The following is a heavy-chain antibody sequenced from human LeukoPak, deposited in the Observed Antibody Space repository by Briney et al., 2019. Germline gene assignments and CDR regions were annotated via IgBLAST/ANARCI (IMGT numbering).Heavy chain of an antibody. CDR2: INPNDDST. J-gene: IGHJ4*02. V-gene: IGHV1-46*01. CDR1: GGTFSSYA. D-gene: IGHD3-22*01. CDR3: ARGLRTSGYSH. Sequence: EASVKVSCKASGGTFSSYAISWVRQAPGQGLEWMGIINPNDDSTSYAQKFQGRVTMTRDTSTSTVYVELSSLRSEDTAVYYCARGLRTSGYSHWGQGTLVTVSS.